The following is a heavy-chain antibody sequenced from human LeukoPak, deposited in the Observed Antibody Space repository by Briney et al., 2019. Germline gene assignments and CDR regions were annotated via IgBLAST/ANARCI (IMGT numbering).Heavy chain of an antibody. CDR2: ISWNSGSI. D-gene: IGHD6-19*01. J-gene: IGHJ4*02. Sequence: GGSLRLSCAASGFTFDDYAMHWVRQAPGKGLEWVSGISWNSGSIGYADSVKGRFTISRDNAKNSLYLQMNSLRAGDTALYYCARLSGPGSGWTTLDYWGQGTLVTVSS. CDR1: GFTFDDYA. CDR3: ARLSGPGSGWTTLDY. V-gene: IGHV3-9*01.